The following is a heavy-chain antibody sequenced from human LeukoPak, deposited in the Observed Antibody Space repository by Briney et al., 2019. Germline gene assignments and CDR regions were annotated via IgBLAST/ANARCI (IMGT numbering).Heavy chain of an antibody. CDR3: ARVSMITFGGVILYFDY. CDR2: INPSGGST. D-gene: IGHD3-16*01. CDR1: GYTFTSYY. J-gene: IGHJ4*02. V-gene: IGHV1-46*01. Sequence: SVKVSCKASGYTFTSYYMHWVRQAPGQGLEWMGIINPSGGSTSYAQKFQGRVTMTRDTSTSTVYMELSSLRSEDTAVYYCARVSMITFGGVILYFDYWGQGTLVTVSS.